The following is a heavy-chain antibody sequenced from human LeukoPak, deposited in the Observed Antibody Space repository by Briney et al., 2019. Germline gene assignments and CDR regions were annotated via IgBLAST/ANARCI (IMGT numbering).Heavy chain of an antibody. CDR2: IGDSGGAT. D-gene: IGHD2-15*01. V-gene: IGHV3-23*01. CDR1: LFSLFSYM. CDR3: AKRSCSGGSSNFDY. J-gene: IGHJ4*02. Sequence: GGSLRLSCAPPLFSLFSYMLCRGPQATGEGREWVSAIGDSGGATNYADSVKCRFTISRDNSKNTLYLQMNSLRAEDTAVYYCAKRSCSGGSSNFDYWGQGTLVTVSS.